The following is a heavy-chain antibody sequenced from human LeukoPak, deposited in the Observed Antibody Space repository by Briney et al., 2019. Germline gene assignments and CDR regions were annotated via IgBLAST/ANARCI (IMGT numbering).Heavy chain of an antibody. V-gene: IGHV1-8*01. CDR2: MNPNSGNT. CDR1: GYTFTSYD. Sequence: GASVKVSCQASGYTFTSYDINWVRQATGQGLEWMGWMNPNSGNTGYAQKFQGRVTMTRNTSISTAYMELSSLRSEDTAVYYCARSLHDSSGYQCDYWGQGTLVTVSS. D-gene: IGHD3-22*01. J-gene: IGHJ4*02. CDR3: ARSLHDSSGYQCDY.